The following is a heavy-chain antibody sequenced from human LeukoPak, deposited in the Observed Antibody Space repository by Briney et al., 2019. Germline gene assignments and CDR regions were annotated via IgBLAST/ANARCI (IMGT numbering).Heavy chain of an antibody. V-gene: IGHV4-59*01. J-gene: IGHJ4*02. CDR1: GGSISSY. D-gene: IGHD3-10*01. CDR2: IYFTGTT. Sequence: SETLSLTCTVAGGSISSYWSWIRQSPGKGLEWIGYIYFTGTTNYNPSLKSRLTISIDTSRNQFSLKLSSATAADTAIYYCVNGGSYLTKWGQGTLVTVSS. CDR3: VNGGSYLTK.